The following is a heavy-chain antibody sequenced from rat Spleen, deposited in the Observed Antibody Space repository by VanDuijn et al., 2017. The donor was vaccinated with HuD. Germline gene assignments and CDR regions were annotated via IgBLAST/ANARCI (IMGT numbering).Heavy chain of an antibody. V-gene: IGHV5S23*01. Sequence: EVQLVESGGGLVQPGNSLKLSCAASGFTFSSFAMAWVRQAPKKGLEWVATITSGGSNTYYPDSVKGRFTISRDNAKSTLYLQMDSLRSEDTATYYCTTDRELGGRYWYFDFWGPGTMVTVSS. J-gene: IGHJ1*01. CDR2: ITSGGSNT. CDR3: TTDRELGGRYWYFDF. D-gene: IGHD5-1*01. CDR1: GFTFSSFA.